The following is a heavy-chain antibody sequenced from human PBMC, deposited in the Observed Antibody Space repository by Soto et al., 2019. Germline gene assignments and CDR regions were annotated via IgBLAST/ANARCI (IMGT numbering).Heavy chain of an antibody. D-gene: IGHD1-26*01. Sequence: EVQLVESGGGLVKPGGSLRLSCAASGFSFSNGWMSWVRQAPGKGLEWVGRIKSKIHGGTTDYAAHVKGRFTISRDDSKNTLYMQMPSLQTEDTAVYYCSSDEWEWGQGTLVTLSS. V-gene: IGHV3-15*05. CDR3: SSDEWE. CDR2: IKSKIHGGTT. CDR1: GFSFSNGW. J-gene: IGHJ4*02.